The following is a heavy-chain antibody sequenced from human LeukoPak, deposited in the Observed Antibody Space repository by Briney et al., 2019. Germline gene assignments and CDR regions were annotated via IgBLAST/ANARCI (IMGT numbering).Heavy chain of an antibody. CDR3: ARDSSGWYDAFDI. CDR1: GGSISSYY. J-gene: IGHJ3*02. V-gene: IGHV4-59*01. CDR2: IYYSGST. Sequence: PSETLSLTCTVSGGSISSYYWSWIRQPPGKGLEWIGYIYYSGSTNYNPSLKSRVTISVDTSKNQFSLKLSSVTAADTAVYYCARDSSGWYDAFDIWGQGTKVTVSS. D-gene: IGHD6-19*01.